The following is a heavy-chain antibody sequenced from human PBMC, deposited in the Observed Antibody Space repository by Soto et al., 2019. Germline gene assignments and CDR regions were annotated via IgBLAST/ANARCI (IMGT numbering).Heavy chain of an antibody. Sequence: PGGSLRLSCSASGFTFRDYYMTWIRQAPGKGLEWVSYISSSGSTTYYADSVKGRFTISRDNAKKSLYLQMNSLTADDTAIYYCARDRYSSGWHPFDYWGQGTLVTVSS. CDR2: ISSSGSTT. V-gene: IGHV3-11*01. D-gene: IGHD6-19*01. CDR3: ARDRYSSGWHPFDY. J-gene: IGHJ4*02. CDR1: GFTFRDYY.